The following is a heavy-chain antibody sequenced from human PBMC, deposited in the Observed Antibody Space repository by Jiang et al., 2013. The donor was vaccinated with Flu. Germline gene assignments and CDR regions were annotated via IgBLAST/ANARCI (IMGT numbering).Heavy chain of an antibody. V-gene: IGHV3-30-3*01. CDR3: ARTHDGFDI. J-gene: IGHJ3*02. CDR1: GFTFSNYI. CDR2: ISYDGSNG. Sequence: VQLLESGGGVVQPGRSLRLSCAASGFTFSNYIVHWVRQAPGKGLEWVALISYDGSNGYSTDSVKGRFTISRDNSKNTLFLQMNSLRPEDTAVYYCARTHDGFDIWGQGTMVTVSS.